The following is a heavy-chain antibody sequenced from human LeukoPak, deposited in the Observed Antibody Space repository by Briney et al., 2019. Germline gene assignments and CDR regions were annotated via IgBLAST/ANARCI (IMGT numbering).Heavy chain of an antibody. CDR1: GFTFSRYW. CDR2: IKQDGNEK. J-gene: IGHJ4*02. CDR3: TRGYVGIDY. Sequence: PGGSLRLSCAASGFTFSRYWMSWVRQAPGKGLEWVANIKQDGNEKYYVDSVKGRFTISRDNAKNSLHLQMNSLRAEDTAVYYCTRGYVGIDYWGQGTLVTVSS. V-gene: IGHV3-7*04. D-gene: IGHD5-12*01.